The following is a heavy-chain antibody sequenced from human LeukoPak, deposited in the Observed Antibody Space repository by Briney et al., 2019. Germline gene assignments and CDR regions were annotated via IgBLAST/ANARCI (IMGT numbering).Heavy chain of an antibody. CDR3: ARLRPYYYDSSGYYPF. V-gene: IGHV4-34*01. CDR1: GGSLSGYY. CDR2: IHHSAST. J-gene: IGHJ4*02. Sequence: SETLSLTCAVYGGSLSGYYWSWIRQTPGRGLGWIGEIHHSASTNYNPSLKSRVTISVDTSKNQFSLKLSSVTAADTAVYYCARLRPYYYDSSGYYPFWGQGTLVTVSS. D-gene: IGHD3-22*01.